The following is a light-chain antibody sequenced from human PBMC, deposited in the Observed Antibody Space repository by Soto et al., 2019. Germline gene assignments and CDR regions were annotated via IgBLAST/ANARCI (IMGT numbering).Light chain of an antibody. Sequence: EIVLTQSPGTLSLSPGERATLSCRASQSVISSSLAWNQQKPGQAPRLIIYSTSSRATGIPDRFSGSGSVTDFTLTISRLETEVIAVYYCQQYGSLSITFGQGTRLEIK. V-gene: IGKV3-20*01. CDR1: QSVISSS. J-gene: IGKJ5*01. CDR3: QQYGSLSIT. CDR2: STS.